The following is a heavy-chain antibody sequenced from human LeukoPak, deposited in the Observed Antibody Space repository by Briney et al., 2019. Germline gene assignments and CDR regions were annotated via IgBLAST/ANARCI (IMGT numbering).Heavy chain of an antibody. CDR1: GFTFTSYV. CDR3: AKGPPGDLY. V-gene: IGHV3-23*01. Sequence: GGSLRLSCAASGFTFTSYVMCWVRQGPGAGREWVSAISGSGGSTYYADSVNGRFTISRDNSKNTLYLQMNSLRAEDTAVYYCAKGPPGDLYWGQGTLVTVSS. CDR2: ISGSGGST. D-gene: IGHD3-16*01. J-gene: IGHJ4*02.